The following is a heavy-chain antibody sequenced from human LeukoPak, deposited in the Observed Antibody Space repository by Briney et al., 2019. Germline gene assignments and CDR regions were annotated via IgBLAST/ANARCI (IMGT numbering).Heavy chain of an antibody. D-gene: IGHD2-15*01. CDR1: GYTFSNSA. CDR3: ARVAGGSFGYYFDF. V-gene: IGHV1-18*01. J-gene: IGHJ4*02. Sequence: ASVKVSCKPSGYTFSNSAIFWVRQAPGQGLEWMGWTSTYNSNSQSSHKVQGRVTLTTDTASTTAYMELENLRFDDTAVYYCARVAGGSFGYYFDFWGQGTLVTVSS. CDR2: TSTYNSNS.